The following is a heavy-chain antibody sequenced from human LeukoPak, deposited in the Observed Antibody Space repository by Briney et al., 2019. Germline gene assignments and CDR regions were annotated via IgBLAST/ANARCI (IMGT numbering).Heavy chain of an antibody. Sequence: PGGPLRLSCAASGFTFSSYGMHWVRQAPGKGLEWVAVISYDGSNKYYADSVKGRFTISRDNSKNTLYLQMNSLRAEDTAVYYCAKPDGDYGYYYGMDVWGQGTTVTVSS. CDR1: GFTFSSYG. V-gene: IGHV3-30*18. CDR2: ISYDGSNK. D-gene: IGHD4-17*01. J-gene: IGHJ6*02. CDR3: AKPDGDYGYYYGMDV.